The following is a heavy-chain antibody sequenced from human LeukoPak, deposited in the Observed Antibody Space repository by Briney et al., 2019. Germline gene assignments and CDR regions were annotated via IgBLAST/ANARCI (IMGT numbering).Heavy chain of an antibody. CDR1: GFTFSSYW. D-gene: IGHD6-13*01. CDR3: ARDGTAAGLYFDL. CDR2: IRQDGGEK. J-gene: IGHJ4*01. V-gene: IGHV3-7*01. Sequence: GGSLRLSCAVSGFTFSSYWMNWLRQAPGKGLEWVASIRQDGGEKSSVDSVKGRFTMSRDNTKNSLYLQMSSLRAEDTAVYYCARDGTAAGLYFDLWGQGTLVSVSS.